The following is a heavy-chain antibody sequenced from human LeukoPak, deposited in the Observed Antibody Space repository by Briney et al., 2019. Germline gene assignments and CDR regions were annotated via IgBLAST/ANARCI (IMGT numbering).Heavy chain of an antibody. J-gene: IGHJ4*02. CDR3: ARARTVPAAEFDY. D-gene: IGHD2-2*01. V-gene: IGHV1-2*02. CDR1: GYTFTGYY. CDR2: INPNSGGT. Sequence: ASVRVSCKASGYTFTGYYMHWVRQAPGQGLEWMGWINPNSGGTNHAQKFQGRVTMTRDTSISTAYMELSRLRSDDTAVYYCARARTVPAAEFDYWGQGTLVTVSS.